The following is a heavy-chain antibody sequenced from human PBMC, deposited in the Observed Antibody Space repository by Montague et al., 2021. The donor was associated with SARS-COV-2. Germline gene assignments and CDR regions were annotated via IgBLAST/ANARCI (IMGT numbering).Heavy chain of an antibody. V-gene: IGHV3-23*01. CDR1: GFTFSNYG. J-gene: IGHJ4*02. CDR3: AKGSSGYPHYFDY. Sequence: SLRLSCAASGFTFSNYGISWVRQAPGKGPEWVSAISSDSVGSTNYADSVRGRFTISRDNSKNTLYVQMNSLRAEDTAVYYCAKGSSGYPHYFDYWGQGTLVTASS. D-gene: IGHD3-22*01. CDR2: ISSDSVGST.